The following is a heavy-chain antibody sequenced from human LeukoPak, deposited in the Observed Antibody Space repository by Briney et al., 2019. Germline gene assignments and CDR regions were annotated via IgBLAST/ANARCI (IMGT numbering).Heavy chain of an antibody. V-gene: IGHV1-69*02. J-gene: IGHJ6*02. CDR2: IIPILGIA. CDR3: ARYLTAVAGPPLALYGMDV. CDR1: GGTFSSYT. Sequence: ASVKVSCKASGGTFSSYTISWVRQAPGQGLEWMGRIIPILGIANYAQKFQGRVTITADKSTSTAYMELSSLSSEDTAVYYCARYLTAVAGPPLALYGMDVWGQGTTVTVSS. D-gene: IGHD6-19*01.